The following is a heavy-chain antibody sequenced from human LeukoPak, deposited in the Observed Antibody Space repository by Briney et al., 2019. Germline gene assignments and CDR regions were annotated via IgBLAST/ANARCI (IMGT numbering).Heavy chain of an antibody. J-gene: IGHJ5*02. D-gene: IGHD6-19*01. CDR2: ICTSGST. V-gene: IGHV4-59*10. CDR1: GGSFNGYY. CDR3: ARSSGWKYNWFDP. Sequence: SENLSLTCAVYGGSFNGYYWSWIRQPPGKGLEWIGRICTSGSTNYNPSLKSRVTMSVDTSKNQFSLKLSSVTAADTAVYYCARSSGWKYNWFDPWGQGTLVAVSS.